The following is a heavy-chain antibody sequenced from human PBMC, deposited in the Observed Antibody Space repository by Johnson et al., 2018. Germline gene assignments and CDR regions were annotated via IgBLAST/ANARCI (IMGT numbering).Heavy chain of an antibody. V-gene: IGHV3-53*01. CDR3: VRGLVRPFYYMDV. J-gene: IGHJ6*03. D-gene: IGHD3-10*01. CDR1: GFIVSSNY. CDR2: ISSGGGT. Sequence: VQLVQSGGGLIRPGGSLRLSCAASGFIVSSNYVNWVRQAPGKGLEWVSVISSGGGTDYAGSVKGRFTSSRDISKNTVYLQMNSLRVDDTAVYYCVRGLVRPFYYMDVWGKGTTVTVS.